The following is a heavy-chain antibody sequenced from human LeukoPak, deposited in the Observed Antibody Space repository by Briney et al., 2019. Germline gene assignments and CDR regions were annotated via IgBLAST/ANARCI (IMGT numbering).Heavy chain of an antibody. D-gene: IGHD5-12*01. CDR3: ARGTAYNGYDWVDY. CDR2: IKQDGNQK. J-gene: IGHJ4*02. Sequence: PGGSLRLSCVASGFTFSTFWMTWVRQTPGKGLEWVANIKQDGNQKYYVDSVKGRFTISRDNAKNSVYLQMSSLRVEDTAVYYCARGTAYNGYDWVDYWGQGTLVTVSS. CDR1: GFTFSTFW. V-gene: IGHV3-7*01.